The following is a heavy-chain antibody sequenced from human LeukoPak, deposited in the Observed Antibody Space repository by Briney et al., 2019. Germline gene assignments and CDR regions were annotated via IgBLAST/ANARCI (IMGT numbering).Heavy chain of an antibody. CDR3: AKAYSSSWYELYAFDI. D-gene: IGHD6-13*01. J-gene: IGHJ3*02. Sequence: GASLRLSCAASGFIFSNYAMSWVRQAPGKGLEWVAVISYDGSNKYYADSVKGRFTISRDNSKNTLYLQMNSLRAEDTAVYYCAKAYSSSWYELYAFDIWGQGTMVTVSS. CDR1: GFIFSNYA. CDR2: ISYDGSNK. V-gene: IGHV3-30*18.